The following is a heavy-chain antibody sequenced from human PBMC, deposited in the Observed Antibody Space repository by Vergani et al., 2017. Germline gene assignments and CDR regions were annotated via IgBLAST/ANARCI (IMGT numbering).Heavy chain of an antibody. CDR3: AREIAYYDSSGDYSYYYYGMDV. Sequence: EVQLVESGGGLVQPGGSLRLSCAASGFTVSSNYMSWVRQAPGKGLEWVSVIYSGGSTYYADSVEGRFTISRDNSKNTLYLQMNSLRAEDTAVYYCAREIAYYDSSGDYSYYYYGMDVWGQGTTVTVSS. CDR1: GFTVSSNY. J-gene: IGHJ6*02. D-gene: IGHD3-22*01. V-gene: IGHV3-66*02. CDR2: IYSGGST.